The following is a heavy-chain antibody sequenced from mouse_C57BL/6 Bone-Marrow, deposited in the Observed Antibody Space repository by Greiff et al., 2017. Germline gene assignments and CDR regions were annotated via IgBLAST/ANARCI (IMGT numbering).Heavy chain of an antibody. CDR2: IRNKAKNHAT. Sequence: EVMLVESGGGLVQPGGSMKLSCAASGFTFSDAWMDWVRQSPEKGLEWVAEIRNKAKNHATYYAESVKGRLTISRDDSKSSVYLQMHSLRAEYTVIYYCTQGCYSSDYYAMDYWGQGTSVTVSS. V-gene: IGHV6-6*01. J-gene: IGHJ4*01. CDR3: TQGCYSSDYYAMDY. D-gene: IGHD1-1*01. CDR1: GFTFSDAW.